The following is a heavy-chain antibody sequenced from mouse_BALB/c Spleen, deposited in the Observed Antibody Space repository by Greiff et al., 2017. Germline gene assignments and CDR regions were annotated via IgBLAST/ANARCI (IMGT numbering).Heavy chain of an antibody. CDR3: ARSRAMDY. J-gene: IGHJ4*01. CDR1: GYTFTSYW. Sequence: QVQLQQSGADLAKPGASVKMSCKASGYTFTSYWMHWVKQRPGQGLEWIGYINPSTGYTEYNQKFKDKATLTADKSSSTAYMQLSSLTSEDSAVYYCARSRAMDYWGQGTSVTVSS. V-gene: IGHV1-7*01. CDR2: INPSTGYT.